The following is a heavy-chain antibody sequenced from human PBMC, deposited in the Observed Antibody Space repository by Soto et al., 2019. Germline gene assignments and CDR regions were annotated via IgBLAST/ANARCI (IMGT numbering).Heavy chain of an antibody. Sequence: SETLSLTCTVSGGSIKAGGFYWTWIRQHPGRGLEWIGFMSYTGSTYSNPSLKSRVTISMDTSKNQFSLNLTSVTAADTAVYYCARETLDYDLLTHSSSDDAFDIWGQGTLVTVS. CDR3: ARETLDYDLLTHSSSDDAFDI. J-gene: IGHJ3*02. CDR1: GGSIKAGGFY. CDR2: MSYTGST. D-gene: IGHD3-9*01. V-gene: IGHV4-31*03.